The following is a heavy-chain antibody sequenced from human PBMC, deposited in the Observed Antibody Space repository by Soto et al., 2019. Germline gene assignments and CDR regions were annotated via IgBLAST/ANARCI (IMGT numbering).Heavy chain of an antibody. CDR3: AREYYYDSSGYPDAFDI. CDR2: IKQDGSEK. D-gene: IGHD3-22*01. J-gene: IGHJ3*02. CDR1: GFTFSSYW. Sequence: PGGSLRLSCAASGFTFSSYWMSWVRQAPGKGLEWVANIKQDGSEKYYVDSVKGRFTISRDNAKNSLYLQMNSLRAEDTAVYYCAREYYYDSSGYPDAFDIWGPGTMVTVSS. V-gene: IGHV3-7*03.